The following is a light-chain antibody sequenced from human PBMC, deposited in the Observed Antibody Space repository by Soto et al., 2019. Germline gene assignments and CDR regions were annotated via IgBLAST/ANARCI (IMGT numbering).Light chain of an antibody. Sequence: EIVLTQSPPTLSLSPGERATLSCRASQSVSSYFAWYQQKPGQAPRLLIYDASTRAADIPARFSGSGSGTDFTLTISSLEPEDFAVYYCQQRSDWPLTFGGGTKVEIK. J-gene: IGKJ4*01. CDR2: DAS. V-gene: IGKV3-11*01. CDR1: QSVSSY. CDR3: QQRSDWPLT.